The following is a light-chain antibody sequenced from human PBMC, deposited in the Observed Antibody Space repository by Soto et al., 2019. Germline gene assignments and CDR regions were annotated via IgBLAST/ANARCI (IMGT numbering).Light chain of an antibody. CDR1: QSISSY. Sequence: DIQMTQSPSSLSASVGDRVTITCRASQSISSYLNWYQQKPGKAPKLLIYAASSLQSGLPSRFIXSXXXTXXXXXXXXXQPEDFAXXYCQXSYSTPRVTFGGGTKVEIK. CDR3: QXSYSTPRVT. CDR2: AAS. J-gene: IGKJ4*01. V-gene: IGKV1-39*01.